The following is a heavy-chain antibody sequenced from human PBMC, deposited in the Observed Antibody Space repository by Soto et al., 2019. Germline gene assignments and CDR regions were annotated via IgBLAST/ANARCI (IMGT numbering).Heavy chain of an antibody. CDR2: MNPNSGNT. J-gene: IGHJ6*02. CDR3: ARVSGYYYYYYYGMDV. V-gene: IGHV1-8*01. CDR1: GYTFTSYD. Sequence: QVQLVQSGAEVKKPGASVKVSCKASGYTFTSYDINWVRQATGQGLEWMGWMNPNSGNTGYAQKFQGRVTMTRNTSISTAYMELRSLRSEDTAVYYCARVSGYYYYYYYGMDVWGQGTTVTVSS. D-gene: IGHD5-12*01.